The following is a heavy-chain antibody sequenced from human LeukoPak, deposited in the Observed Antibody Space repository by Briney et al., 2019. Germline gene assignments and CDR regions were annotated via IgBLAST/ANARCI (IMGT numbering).Heavy chain of an antibody. D-gene: IGHD3-16*02. J-gene: IGHJ6*02. V-gene: IGHV3-7*03. CDR2: IKQDGSEK. CDR1: GFTSSSYW. Sequence: GGSLRLSCAVSGFTSSSYWMSWVRQAPGKGLEWVANIKQDGSEKYYVDSVKGRFTISRDNAKNSLYLQMNSLRAEDTAVYYCASAPELSTYYYYYGMDVWGQGTTVTVSS. CDR3: ASAPELSTYYYYYGMDV.